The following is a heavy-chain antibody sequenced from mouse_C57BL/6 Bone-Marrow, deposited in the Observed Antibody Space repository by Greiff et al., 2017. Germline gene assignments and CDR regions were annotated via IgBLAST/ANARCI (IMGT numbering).Heavy chain of an antibody. Sequence: EVQGVESGGGLVKPGGSLKLSCAASGFTFSSYAMSWVRQTPEKRLEWVATISDGGSYTYYPDNVKGRFTISRDNAKNNLYLQMSHLKSEDTAMYYCARDGGLLHAYWGQGTLVTVSA. CDR1: GFTFSSYA. D-gene: IGHD2-3*01. CDR3: ARDGGLLHAY. J-gene: IGHJ3*01. V-gene: IGHV5-4*01. CDR2: ISDGGSYT.